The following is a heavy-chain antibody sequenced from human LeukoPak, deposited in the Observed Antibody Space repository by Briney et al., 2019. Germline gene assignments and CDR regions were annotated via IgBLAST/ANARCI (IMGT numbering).Heavy chain of an antibody. CDR2: ITDSGGST. J-gene: IGHJ4*02. D-gene: IGHD6-6*01. CDR3: AKGSSSSRPYYFDF. CDR1: GSSFSSYA. Sequence: GGSLRLSCAASGSSFSSYAMSWVRQAPGKGLEWVSAITDSGGSTYHADSVKGRFTISRDNSKNTLFLQMSSLRVEDTAIYYCAKGSSSSRPYYFDFWGQGTLVTVSS. V-gene: IGHV3-23*01.